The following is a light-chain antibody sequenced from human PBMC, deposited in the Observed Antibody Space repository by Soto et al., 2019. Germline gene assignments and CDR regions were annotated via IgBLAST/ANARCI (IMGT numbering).Light chain of an antibody. J-gene: IGLJ2*01. CDR3: SSYTTTSTQV. V-gene: IGLV2-14*01. CDR1: SSDVGGYDY. Sequence: QSALTQPASVSGSPGQSITLSCTGTSSDVGGYDYVSWYQHHPGKAPKLMIYEVSNRPSGTSNRFSGSKSGNTAFLTISGLQAEDEDDYYCSSYTTTSTQVFGGGTKLTVL. CDR2: EVS.